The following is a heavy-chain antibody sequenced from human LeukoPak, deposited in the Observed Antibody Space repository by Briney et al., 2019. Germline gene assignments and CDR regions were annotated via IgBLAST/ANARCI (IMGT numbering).Heavy chain of an antibody. D-gene: IGHD6-13*01. CDR2: IRWNSSSI. CDR1: GFTFNDYA. Sequence: GGSLRVFCAASGFTFNDYAMHWVRQAPGKGLERVSGIRWNSSSIGYADSVKGGFTISRDNAKNSLYPQMHSLRAEDTALYYCAKGPLSGIAAAGTYYGMDVWGQGTTVTVSS. J-gene: IGHJ6*02. V-gene: IGHV3-9*01. CDR3: AKGPLSGIAAAGTYYGMDV.